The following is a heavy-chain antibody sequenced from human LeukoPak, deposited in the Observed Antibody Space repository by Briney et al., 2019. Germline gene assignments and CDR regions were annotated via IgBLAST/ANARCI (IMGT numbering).Heavy chain of an antibody. J-gene: IGHJ4*02. CDR3: ATGSSVAY. V-gene: IGHV3-11*06. Sequence: GRFTISRDNAGNSLYLQMNSLRAEDTAVYYCATGSSVAYWGQGTLVTVSS. D-gene: IGHD5-12*01.